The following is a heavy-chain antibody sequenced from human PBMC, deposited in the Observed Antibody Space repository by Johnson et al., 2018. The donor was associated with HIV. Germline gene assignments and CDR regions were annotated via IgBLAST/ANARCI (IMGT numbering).Heavy chain of an antibody. J-gene: IGHJ3*02. Sequence: QVQLVESGGGLVQPGGSLRLSCGASAFTFSSNDMKWVRQAPGKGLEWVAFIRYDGSNKDYVDSVKGRFTISRDNAKNSLYLQMNSLRAEDTALYYCARIIIEYYYESSGGAFDIWGQGTMITVSS. D-gene: IGHD3-22*01. CDR2: IRYDGSNK. V-gene: IGHV3-33*08. CDR3: ARIIIEYYYESSGGAFDI. CDR1: AFTFSSND.